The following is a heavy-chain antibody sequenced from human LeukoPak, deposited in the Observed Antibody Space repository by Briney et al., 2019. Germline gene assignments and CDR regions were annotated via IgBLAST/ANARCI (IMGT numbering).Heavy chain of an antibody. CDR1: GFTSSSYG. Sequence: GGSLRLSCAASGFTSSSYGMHWVRQAPGKGLEWVAFIRHDGSNKYYADSVKGRFTISRDNSKNTLYLQMNSLRAEDTAVYYCAVPSGDYDYGMDVWGQGTTVTVSS. CDR2: IRHDGSNK. V-gene: IGHV3-30*02. D-gene: IGHD1-26*01. CDR3: AVPSGDYDYGMDV. J-gene: IGHJ6*02.